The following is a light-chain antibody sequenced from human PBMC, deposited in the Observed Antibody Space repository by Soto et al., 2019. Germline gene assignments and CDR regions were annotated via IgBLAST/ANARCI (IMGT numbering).Light chain of an antibody. CDR1: QSISSW. V-gene: IGKV1-5*03. Sequence: DIQMTQSPSTLSASLGDRVTITCRASQSISSWLAWYQQKPGKAPKLLIYKASSLESGVPSSFSGSGSGTEFTLTISSLQPDDFATYYCQQYNSYSPVTFGGGTKVDIK. J-gene: IGKJ4*01. CDR2: KAS. CDR3: QQYNSYSPVT.